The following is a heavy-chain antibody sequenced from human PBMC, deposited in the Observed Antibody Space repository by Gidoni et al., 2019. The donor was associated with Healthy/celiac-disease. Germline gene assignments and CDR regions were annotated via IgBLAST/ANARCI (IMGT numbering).Heavy chain of an antibody. J-gene: IGHJ6*02. CDR3: ARDPMRFAYYYGSGILGYGMDV. CDR2: IYYSGST. CDR1: GGSISSGGYY. V-gene: IGHV4-31*03. D-gene: IGHD3-10*01. Sequence: QVQLQESGPGLVKPSQTLSLTCTVSGGSISSGGYYWSWIRQHPGKGLEWIGYIYYSGSTYYNPSLKSRVTISVYTSKNQFSLKLSSVTAADTAVYYCARDPMRFAYYYGSGILGYGMDVWGQGTTVTVSS.